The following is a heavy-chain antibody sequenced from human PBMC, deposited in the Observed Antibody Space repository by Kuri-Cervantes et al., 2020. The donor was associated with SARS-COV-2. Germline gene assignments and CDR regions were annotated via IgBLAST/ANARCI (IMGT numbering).Heavy chain of an antibody. V-gene: IGHV3-21*01. D-gene: IGHD2-21*01. Sequence: GGSLRLSCVATGFTFSGYTMNWVRQAPGKAPQWVSSISGSGSYIYYADSVKGRFTISRDSAKNSLYLQMNSLRGEDTAVYYCARVAGQGPIYYYYMDVWGKGTMVTVSS. J-gene: IGHJ6*03. CDR2: ISGSGSYI. CDR1: GFTFSGYT. CDR3: ARVAGQGPIYYYYMDV.